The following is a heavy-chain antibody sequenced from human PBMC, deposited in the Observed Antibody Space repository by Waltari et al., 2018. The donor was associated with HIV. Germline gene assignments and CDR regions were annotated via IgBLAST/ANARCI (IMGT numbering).Heavy chain of an antibody. Sequence: QIALKESGPALVRPTQTLTLTCSFSGFSLPTLGVGGAWIRQPPGEALDWLAVIYWHDEKRYSPSLATRLNISKDASKNEVVLTLANTDPPDTATYFCAHTLGRGAVYFDHWGQGIPVTISS. V-gene: IGHV2-5*01. CDR3: AHTLGRGAVYFDH. CDR1: GFSLPTLGVG. D-gene: IGHD3-16*01. J-gene: IGHJ4*02. CDR2: IYWHDEK.